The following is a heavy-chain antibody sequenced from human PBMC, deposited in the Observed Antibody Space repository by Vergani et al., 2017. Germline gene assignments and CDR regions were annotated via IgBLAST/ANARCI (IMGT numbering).Heavy chain of an antibody. CDR1: GGSISSYY. CDR3: ARELCSGGSCYKYYFDY. J-gene: IGHJ4*02. D-gene: IGHD2-15*01. V-gene: IGHV4-59*01. Sequence: QVQLQESGPGLVKPSETLSLTCTVSGGSISSYYWSWIRQPPGKGLEWIEYIYYSGSTNYNPSLKSRVTISVDTSKNQFSLKLSSVTAADTAVYYCARELCSGGSCYKYYFDYWGQGTLVTVSS. CDR2: IYYSGST.